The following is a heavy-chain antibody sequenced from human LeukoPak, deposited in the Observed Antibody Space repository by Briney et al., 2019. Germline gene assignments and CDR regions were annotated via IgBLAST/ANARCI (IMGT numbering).Heavy chain of an antibody. CDR3: AAEGPYCGGDCYSSPVDY. V-gene: IGHV4-34*01. D-gene: IGHD2-21*02. J-gene: IGHJ4*02. CDR2: INNSGST. CDR1: SGSFSGYY. Sequence: SETLSLTCDVNSGSFSGYYWSWIRQPPGKGLEWIGEINNSGSTNYNPSLKSRVTISVDTSKNQFSLKLSSVTAADTAVYYCAAEGPYCGGDCYSSPVDYWGQGTLVTVSS.